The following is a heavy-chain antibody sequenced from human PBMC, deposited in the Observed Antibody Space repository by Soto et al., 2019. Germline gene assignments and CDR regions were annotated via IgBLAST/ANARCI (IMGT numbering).Heavy chain of an antibody. CDR3: ARGRTYYDSSGYYYDFDY. CDR2: IIPIFGTA. CDR1: GGTFSSYA. V-gene: IGHV1-69*01. D-gene: IGHD3-22*01. J-gene: IGHJ4*02. Sequence: QVQLVQSGAEVKKPGSSVKVSCKASGGTFSSYAISWVRQAPGHGLEWMGGIIPIFGTANYAQKFQGRVTITADESTSTAYMELSSLRSEDTAVYYCARGRTYYDSSGYYYDFDYWGQGTLVTVSS.